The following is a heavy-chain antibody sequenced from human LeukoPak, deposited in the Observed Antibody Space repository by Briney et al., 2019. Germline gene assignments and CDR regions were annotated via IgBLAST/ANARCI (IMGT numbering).Heavy chain of an antibody. CDR2: ISYDGSNK. J-gene: IGHJ4*02. V-gene: IGHV3-30*04. Sequence: GGSLRLSCAASGFTFRSYVMHWVRQGPGKGLEWVAVISYDGSNKYYAASVKGRFTISRDNAKNSLYLQMNSLRDEDTAVYYCARGALRYSDYWGQGTLVTVSS. D-gene: IGHD3-9*01. CDR3: ARGALRYSDY. CDR1: GFTFRSYV.